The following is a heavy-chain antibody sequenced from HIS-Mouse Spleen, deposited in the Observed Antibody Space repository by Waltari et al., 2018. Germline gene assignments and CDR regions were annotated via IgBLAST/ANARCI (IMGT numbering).Heavy chain of an antibody. CDR2: INHSGST. V-gene: IGHV4-34*01. Sequence: QVQLQQWGAGLLKPSETLSLTCAVYGGSFSGYYWSWIRQPPGKGLEWIGEINHSGSTKSNPSVKGRVTISVDTSKNQFSLKLSSVTAADTAVYYCARGTARDGITIFGVVAGAFDIWGQGTMVTVSS. CDR1: GGSFSGYY. J-gene: IGHJ3*02. CDR3: ARGTARDGITIFGVVAGAFDI. D-gene: IGHD3-3*01.